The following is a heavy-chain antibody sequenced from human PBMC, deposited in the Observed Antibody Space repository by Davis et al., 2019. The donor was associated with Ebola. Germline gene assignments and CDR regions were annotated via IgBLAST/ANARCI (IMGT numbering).Heavy chain of an antibody. CDR3: ARIIEGAGSSAFYC. D-gene: IGHD4/OR15-4a*01. CDR2: IFSTDRK. J-gene: IGHJ4*02. V-gene: IGHV2-26*01. Sequence: SAPTLSYPTSTHTLTCPVSRFSPPTRRIGVCCIRQPPGTVLEWLTPIFSTDRKSYTTSLKSRLTISRDTSKNQVVLTMTNMGPVDTGTYYCARIIEGAGSSAFYCWGQGTLVTVSS. CDR1: RFSPPTRRIG.